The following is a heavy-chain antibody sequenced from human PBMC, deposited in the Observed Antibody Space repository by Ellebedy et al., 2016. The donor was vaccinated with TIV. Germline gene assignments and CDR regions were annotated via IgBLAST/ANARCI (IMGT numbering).Heavy chain of an antibody. CDR3: AKGTSLGFNYDRVGFEY. CDR2: ISGGGDST. J-gene: IGHJ4*02. CDR1: GFTFSSFA. Sequence: GESLKISCAASGFTFSSFAMHWVRQAPGKGLEWLSVISGGGDSTYHAGSVKGRSTITRDNSKNTLYLQMDRLRAEDTAVYYCAKGTSLGFNYDRVGFEYWGQGALVTVSS. D-gene: IGHD3-22*01. V-gene: IGHV3-23*01.